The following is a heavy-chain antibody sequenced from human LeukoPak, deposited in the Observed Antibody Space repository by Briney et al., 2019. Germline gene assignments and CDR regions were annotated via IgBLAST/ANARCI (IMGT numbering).Heavy chain of an antibody. CDR3: ARVPSVYYYYMDV. CDR1: GFTFSSYA. CDR2: ISGSGSSS. D-gene: IGHD5/OR15-5a*01. J-gene: IGHJ6*03. Sequence: PGGSLRLSCAASGFTFSSYAMSWVRQAPGKGLEYISAISGSGSSSYSADSVKGRVTISRDNSKNTLFLQMNSLTVEDTAVYYCARVPSVYYYYMDVWGKGTTVTVSS. V-gene: IGHV3-23*01.